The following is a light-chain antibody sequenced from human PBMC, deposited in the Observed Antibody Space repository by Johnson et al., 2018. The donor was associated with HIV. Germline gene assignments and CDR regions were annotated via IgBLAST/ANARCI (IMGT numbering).Light chain of an antibody. CDR1: SSNIRNNY. Sequence: QSVLTQPHSVSAAPGQKVTISCSGSSSNIRNNYVSWFQHLPGAAPKLLIYENNKRPSGIPDRFSGSKSGTSATLGITGLQPGNEADYYCAKGDTSRSPQGAFGTGTKVTV. J-gene: IGLJ1*01. CDR2: ENN. V-gene: IGLV1-51*02. CDR3: AKGDTSRSPQGA.